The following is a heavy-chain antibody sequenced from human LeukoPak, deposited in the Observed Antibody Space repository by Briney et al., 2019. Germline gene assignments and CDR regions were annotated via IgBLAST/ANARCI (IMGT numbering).Heavy chain of an antibody. V-gene: IGHV4-34*01. CDR1: GGSFSGYY. Sequence: PSDTLSLTCAVYGGSFSGYYWSWIRQPPGKGLEWIGEINHSGSTNYNPSLKSRVTISVDTSKNQFSLKLSSVTAADTAVYYCARGRPRFYLDAFDIWGQGTMVTVSS. CDR2: INHSGST. J-gene: IGHJ3*02. CDR3: ARGRPRFYLDAFDI. D-gene: IGHD3-16*02.